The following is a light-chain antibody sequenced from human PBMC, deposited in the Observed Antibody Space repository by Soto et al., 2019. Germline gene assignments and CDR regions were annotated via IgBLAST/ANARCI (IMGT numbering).Light chain of an antibody. V-gene: IGKV1-5*03. CDR3: QQYKAYSWT. Sequence: DIQMTQSPSTLSASVGDRVTITCRASQSISSWLAWYRQKPGEAPKLLIYHASNLETGVPSRFSGSGSGTEFTLTISSLQPDEFATYYCQQYKAYSWTFGPGTKVEI. J-gene: IGKJ1*01. CDR2: HAS. CDR1: QSISSW.